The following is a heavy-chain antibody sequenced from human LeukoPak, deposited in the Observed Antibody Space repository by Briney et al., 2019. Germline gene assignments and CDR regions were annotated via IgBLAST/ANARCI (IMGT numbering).Heavy chain of an antibody. CDR2: ISSSGSTI. V-gene: IGHV3-48*03. D-gene: IGHD3-10*01. J-gene: IGHJ6*02. CDR3: ARELATMFRGVMYYYGMDV. CDR1: GFTFSTYE. Sequence: PGGSLRLSCAASGFTFSTYEMNWVRQAPGKGLEWVSYISSSGSTIYYADSVKGRSTISRDNPKNSLYLQMNSLRAEDTAVYYCARELATMFRGVMYYYGMDVWGQGTTVTVSS.